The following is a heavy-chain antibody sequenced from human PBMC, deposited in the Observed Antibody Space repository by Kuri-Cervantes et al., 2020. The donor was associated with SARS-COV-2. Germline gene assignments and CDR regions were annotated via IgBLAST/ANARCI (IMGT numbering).Heavy chain of an antibody. CDR1: GYTFINYL. V-gene: IGHV1-46*01. CDR2: INPSGGST. D-gene: IGHD3-22*01. CDR3: ARDRGKYYDSSGYST. Sequence: ASVKVSCKASGYTFINYLVHWVRQAPGQGLEWMGIINPSGGSTSYAQKFQGRVTMTRDTSTSTVYMELRSLRSDDTAVYYCARDRGKYYDSSGYSTWGQGTLVTVSS. J-gene: IGHJ5*02.